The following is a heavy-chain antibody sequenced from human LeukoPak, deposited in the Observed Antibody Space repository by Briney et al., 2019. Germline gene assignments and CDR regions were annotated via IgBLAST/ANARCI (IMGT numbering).Heavy chain of an antibody. V-gene: IGHV4-59*08. D-gene: IGHD6-6*01. CDR3: ARHDGIAARLIDY. Sequence: SETLSPTCTVSGGSISSYYWSWIRQPPGKGLEWIGYIYYSGSTNYNPSLKSRVTISVDTSKNQFSLKLSSVTAADTAVYYCARHDGIAARLIDYWGQGTLVTVSS. CDR2: IYYSGST. CDR1: GGSISSYY. J-gene: IGHJ4*02.